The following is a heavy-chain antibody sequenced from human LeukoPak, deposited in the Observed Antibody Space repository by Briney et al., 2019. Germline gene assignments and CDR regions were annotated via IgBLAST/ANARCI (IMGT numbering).Heavy chain of an antibody. V-gene: IGHV1-3*01. CDR3: ARVVGTDYYGSGSLDP. CDR1: GYTFTSYA. Sequence: ASVKVSCKASGYTFTSYAVHWVRQAPGQRLEWMGWINAGNGNTKYSQKFQGRVTITRDTSASTAYMELSSLRSEDTAVYYCARVVGTDYYGSGSLDPWGQGTLVTVPS. CDR2: INAGNGNT. D-gene: IGHD3-10*01. J-gene: IGHJ5*02.